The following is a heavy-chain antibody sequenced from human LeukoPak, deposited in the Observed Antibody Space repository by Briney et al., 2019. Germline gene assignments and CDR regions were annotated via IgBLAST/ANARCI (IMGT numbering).Heavy chain of an antibody. CDR2: ISGSGGRT. V-gene: IGHV3-23*01. D-gene: IGHD6-13*01. Sequence: PGGSLRLSCAASGFTFSSYAMSWVRQAPGKGLEWVSAISGSGGRTYYADSAKGRFIISRDNSKNTLYLQMNSLRAEDTAVYYCAKVLRSRWSWGGDAFDIWGQGTMVTVSS. CDR3: AKVLRSRWSWGGDAFDI. J-gene: IGHJ3*02. CDR1: GFTFSSYA.